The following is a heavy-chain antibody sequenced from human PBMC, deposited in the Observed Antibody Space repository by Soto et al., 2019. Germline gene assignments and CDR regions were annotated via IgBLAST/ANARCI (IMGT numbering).Heavy chain of an antibody. CDR2: INHSGST. CDR3: ARGSVYYYYGMDV. CDR1: GGSFRGYY. V-gene: IGHV4-34*01. J-gene: IGHJ6*02. Sequence: XXTLSLRCAVYGGSFRGYYWRWIPQPPGKGLEWIGEINHSGSTNYNPSLKSRVTISVDTSKNQFSLKLSSVTAADTAVYYCARGSVYYYYGMDVWGQGTTVTVSS. D-gene: IGHD4-17*01.